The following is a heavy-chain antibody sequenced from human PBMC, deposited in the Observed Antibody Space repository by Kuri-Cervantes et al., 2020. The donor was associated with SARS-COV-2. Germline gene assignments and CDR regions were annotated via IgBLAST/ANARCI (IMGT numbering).Heavy chain of an antibody. CDR2: INPNSGGT. CDR3: AINIAARPGPYNWFDP. D-gene: IGHD6-6*01. J-gene: IGHJ5*02. CDR1: GYTFTGYY. V-gene: IGHV1-2*02. Sequence: ASVKVSCKASGYTFTGYYMHWVRQAPGQGLEWMGWINPNSGGTNYAQKFQGRVTMTRDTSTSTAYMELRSLRSDDTAVYYCAINIAARPGPYNWFDPWGQGTLVTVSS.